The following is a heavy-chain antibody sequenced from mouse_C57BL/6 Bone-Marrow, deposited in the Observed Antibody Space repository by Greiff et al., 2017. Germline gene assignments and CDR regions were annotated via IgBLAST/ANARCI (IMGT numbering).Heavy chain of an antibody. CDR2: IDPSDSYT. Sequence: QVQLQQPGAELVMPGASVKLSCKASGYTFTSYWMHWVKQRPGQGLEWIGVIDPSDSYTNSNQKFKGKATLTVDNSSSPAYMQLSSLTSEDSAFYYCARSDYGGSYWYFDVWGTGTTVTVSS. D-gene: IGHD1-1*01. J-gene: IGHJ1*03. CDR3: ARSDYGGSYWYFDV. CDR1: GYTFTSYW. V-gene: IGHV1-69*01.